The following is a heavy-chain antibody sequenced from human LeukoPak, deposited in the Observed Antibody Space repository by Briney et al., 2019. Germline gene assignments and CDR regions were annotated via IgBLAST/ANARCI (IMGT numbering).Heavy chain of an antibody. CDR2: IRYDGSNK. Sequence: GGSLRLSCAASGFTFSSYGMHWVRQAPGKGLEWVAFIRYDGSNKYYADSVKGRFTISRDNSKNTLYLQMNSLGAEDTAVYYCAKLATDDSSGYYYHTNWYFDLWGRGTLVTVSS. J-gene: IGHJ2*01. D-gene: IGHD3-22*01. V-gene: IGHV3-30*02. CDR1: GFTFSSYG. CDR3: AKLATDDSSGYYYHTNWYFDL.